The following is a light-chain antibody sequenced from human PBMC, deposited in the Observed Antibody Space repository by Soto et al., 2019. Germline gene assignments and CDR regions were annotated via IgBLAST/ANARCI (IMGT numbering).Light chain of an antibody. Sequence: EIVLTQSPGTLSLSPWERATLSCRSSQSVSSSYLAWYQQKPGQAPRLLIYGASSRATGIPDRFSGSGSGTDFTLTISRLEPEDVAVYYCQQYGLFGQGTKVDI. V-gene: IGKV3-20*01. J-gene: IGKJ1*01. CDR2: GAS. CDR3: QQYGL. CDR1: QSVSSSY.